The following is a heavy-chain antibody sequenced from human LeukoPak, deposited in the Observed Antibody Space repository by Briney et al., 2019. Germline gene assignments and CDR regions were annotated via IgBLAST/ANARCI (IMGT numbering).Heavy chain of an antibody. CDR3: ARDALYDFWSGYQSGYMDV. D-gene: IGHD3-3*01. CDR2: LSSSNSII. Sequence: GGSLRLSCAASGFTFSSYSMNWVRQAPGKGLEWVSYLSSSNSIIYYADSAKGRFTISRDNAKDSLYLQMNSLRDEDTAVYYCARDALYDFWSGYQSGYMDVWGKGTTVTVSS. J-gene: IGHJ6*03. V-gene: IGHV3-48*02. CDR1: GFTFSSYS.